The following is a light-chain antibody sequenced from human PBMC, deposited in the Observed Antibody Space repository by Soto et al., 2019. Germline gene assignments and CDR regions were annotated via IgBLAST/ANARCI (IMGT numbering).Light chain of an antibody. Sequence: SYELTQSPSVSVGPGQTARITCAGSNIGTKTVHWFQQRPGQAPVLVVFDDSHRPSGIPERFSGSNSGSTATLTISRVEAGDEADYYCQVWDSDILHHVFGSGTKV. CDR1: NIGTKT. V-gene: IGLV3-21*02. CDR2: DDS. J-gene: IGLJ1*01. CDR3: QVWDSDILHHV.